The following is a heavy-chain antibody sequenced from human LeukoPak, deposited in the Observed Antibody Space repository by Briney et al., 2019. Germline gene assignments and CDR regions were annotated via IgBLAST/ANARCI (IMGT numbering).Heavy chain of an antibody. CDR2: ISPYNGNT. Sequence: ASVKVSCKASGYTFTSYGISWVRQAPGQGLEWMGWISPYNGNTNYAQKLQGRVTMTTDTSTSTAYMELRSLRSDDTAVYYCARTAAAGSPLTSHYYYMDVWGKGTTVTVSS. CDR1: GYTFTSYG. J-gene: IGHJ6*03. D-gene: IGHD6-13*01. V-gene: IGHV1-18*01. CDR3: ARTAAAGSPLTSHYYYMDV.